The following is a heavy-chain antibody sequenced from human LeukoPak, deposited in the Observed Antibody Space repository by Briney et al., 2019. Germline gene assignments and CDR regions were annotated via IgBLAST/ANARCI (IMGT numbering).Heavy chain of an antibody. V-gene: IGHV1-69*13. CDR1: GGTFSSYA. D-gene: IGHD1-1*01. CDR3: AREVPPFDP. CDR2: IIPIFGTA. Sequence: GASVKVSCKASGGTFSSYAFSWVRQAPGQGLGWVGGIIPIFGTAHYAQKFQGRVTITADESTSTAYMELSSLRSEDTAVYYCAREVPPFDPWGQGNLVTVSS. J-gene: IGHJ5*02.